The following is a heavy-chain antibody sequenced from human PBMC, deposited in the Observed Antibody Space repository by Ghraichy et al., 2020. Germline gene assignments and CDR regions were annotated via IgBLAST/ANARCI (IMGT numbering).Heavy chain of an antibody. Sequence: GGSLRLSCAASGFTFSSYGMHWVRQAPGKGLEWVAVIWYDGSNKYYADSVKGRFTISRDNSKNTLYLQMNSLRAEDTAVYYCASSLRGGWFDPWGQGTLVTVSS. J-gene: IGHJ5*02. CDR3: ASSLRGGWFDP. D-gene: IGHD2-15*01. CDR2: IWYDGSNK. V-gene: IGHV3-33*01. CDR1: GFTFSSYG.